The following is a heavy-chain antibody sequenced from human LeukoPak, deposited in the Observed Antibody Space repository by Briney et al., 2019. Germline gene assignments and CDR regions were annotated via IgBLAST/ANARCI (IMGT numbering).Heavy chain of an antibody. Sequence: PSETLSLNCTVSGGSISSYYWSWIRQPPGKGLEWIGYIYYSGSTNYNPSLKSRVTISVDTSKNQFSLTLSSVTAADTAVYYCARVKELPYYFDYWGQGTLVTVSS. J-gene: IGHJ4*02. CDR3: ARVKELPYYFDY. V-gene: IGHV4-59*01. CDR1: GGSISSYY. D-gene: IGHD1-26*01. CDR2: IYYSGST.